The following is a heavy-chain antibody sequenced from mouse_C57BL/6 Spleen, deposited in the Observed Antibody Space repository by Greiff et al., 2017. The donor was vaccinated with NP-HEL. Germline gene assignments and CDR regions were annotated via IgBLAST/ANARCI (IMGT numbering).Heavy chain of an antibody. D-gene: IGHD1-1*01. Sequence: EVKLVESVAELVRPGASVKLSCTASGFNIKNTYMHWVKQRPKQGLEWIGRIDPANGNTKYAPKFQGKATITADTSSNTAYLQLSSLTSEDTAIYYCARDYGTSYEAPYWGQGTTLTVSS. CDR3: ARDYGTSYEAPY. CDR1: GFNIKNTY. V-gene: IGHV14-3*01. CDR2: IDPANGNT. J-gene: IGHJ2*01.